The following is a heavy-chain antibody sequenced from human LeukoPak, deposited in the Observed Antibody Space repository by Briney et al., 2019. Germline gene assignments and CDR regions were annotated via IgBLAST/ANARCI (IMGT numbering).Heavy chain of an antibody. CDR2: IYYSGST. J-gene: IGHJ3*02. CDR1: GGSISSSSYY. CDR3: ARPAEGEDAFDI. Sequence: PSETLSLTCTVSGGSISSSSYYWGWIRQPPGKGLEWIGSIYYSGSTYYNPSLKSRVTISVDTSKNQFSLKLSSVTAADTAVYYCARPAEGEDAFDIWGQGTMVTVSS. V-gene: IGHV4-39*07.